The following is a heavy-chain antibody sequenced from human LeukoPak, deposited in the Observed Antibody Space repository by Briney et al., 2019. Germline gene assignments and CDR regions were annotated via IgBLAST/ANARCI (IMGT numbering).Heavy chain of an antibody. Sequence: GGSLRLSCAASGFTFSSSAMSWVRQVPGKGLEWVSGISASGGSTYYADSVRGRFIISRDTSKNTLYLQMNSLRAEDTAVYYCARSGGLQKFDYWGQGTLVTVSS. CDR1: GFTFSSSA. D-gene: IGHD4-11*01. CDR3: ARSGGLQKFDY. J-gene: IGHJ4*02. V-gene: IGHV3-23*01. CDR2: ISASGGST.